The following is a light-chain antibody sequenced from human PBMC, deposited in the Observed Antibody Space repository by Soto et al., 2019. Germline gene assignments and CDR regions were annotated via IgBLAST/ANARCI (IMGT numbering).Light chain of an antibody. CDR1: QSISTY. CDR2: GAS. J-gene: IGKJ3*01. V-gene: IGKV3-20*01. CDR3: QNYGDSPFT. Sequence: TQSPSTLSASVGDRVTVTCRASQSISTYLAWYQQKPGQAPRLLMFGASTRATGIPDRFSGSWSGTDFTLTISGLEPEDFALYYCQNYGDSPFTFGPGTRVEIK.